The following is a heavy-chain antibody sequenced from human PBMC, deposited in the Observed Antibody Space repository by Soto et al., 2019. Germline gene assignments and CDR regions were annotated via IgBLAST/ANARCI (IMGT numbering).Heavy chain of an antibody. V-gene: IGHV3-7*05. CDR3: ARWLPRHFVVVPAPIVCWFDP. D-gene: IGHD2-2*01. Sequence: GGSLRLSCVASGFTFSNYWMSWVRQAPGKGLEWVANIRQDGSETYYVHSVRGRFTISRDNAKNSLYLQMNSLRAEDTAVYYCARWLPRHFVVVPAPIVCWFDPWGQGALVTVSS. CDR1: GFTFSNYW. CDR2: IRQDGSET. J-gene: IGHJ5*02.